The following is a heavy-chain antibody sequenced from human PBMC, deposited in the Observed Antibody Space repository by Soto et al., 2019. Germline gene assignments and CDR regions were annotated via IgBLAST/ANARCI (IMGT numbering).Heavy chain of an antibody. D-gene: IGHD3-10*02. Sequence: QVQLVQSGAEVKKPGASVKVSRKASGYTFTSHGISWVRQAPGQGLEWMGWISAYNGDTNYAQKLQGRVTVNTDTSTGTAYMELRSLRAEDPAVYYCARIVRGSHIGYYPYIDVWGKGTTVTVSS. CDR2: ISAYNGDT. CDR1: GYTFTSHG. J-gene: IGHJ6*03. V-gene: IGHV1-18*01. CDR3: ARIVRGSHIGYYPYIDV.